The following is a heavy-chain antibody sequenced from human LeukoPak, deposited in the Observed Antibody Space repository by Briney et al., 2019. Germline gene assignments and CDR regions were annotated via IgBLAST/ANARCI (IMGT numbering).Heavy chain of an antibody. D-gene: IGHD3-10*01. CDR1: GFTFNTFW. J-gene: IGHJ4*02. V-gene: IGHV3-74*01. CDR3: ARGPYSGSATYYNDY. CDR2: INSDGSTT. Sequence: PGGSLRLSCVASGFTFNTFWMNWVRQGPGKGLVWVSRINSDGSTTSYADSVKGRFTISRDNAKNTLYLQMNSLRAEDTAVYYCARGPYSGSATYYNDYWGQGTLVTVSS.